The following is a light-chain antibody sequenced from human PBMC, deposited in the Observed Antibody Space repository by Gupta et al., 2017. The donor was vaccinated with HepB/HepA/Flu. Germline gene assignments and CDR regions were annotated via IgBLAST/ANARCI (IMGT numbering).Light chain of an antibody. J-gene: IGKJ1*01. CDR2: KVS. Sequence: DVVMTQSPLSLPVTLGQPASISCRSSQSLVYSDGNTYLNWFQQRPGQSPRRLIYKVSNRDSGVPDRCSGSGSGTDFTLRISRVEAEDVGVYYCKQGTHWPYTFGQGTKVEIK. CDR1: QSLVYSDGNTY. CDR3: KQGTHWPYT. V-gene: IGKV2-30*01.